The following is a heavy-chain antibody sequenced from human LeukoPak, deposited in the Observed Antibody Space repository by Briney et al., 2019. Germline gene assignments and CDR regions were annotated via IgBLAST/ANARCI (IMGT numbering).Heavy chain of an antibody. V-gene: IGHV3-21*04. CDR1: GFTFSTYN. CDR3: AKGSSSSWYSVEY. CDR2: ISSSSSYI. Sequence: GGSLRLSCAASGFTFSTYNMNWVRQAPGKGLEWVSSISSSSSYIYYADSVKGRFTISRDNAKNSLYLQMNNLRAEDTAVYYCAKGSSSSWYSVEYWGQGTLVTVSS. D-gene: IGHD6-13*01. J-gene: IGHJ4*02.